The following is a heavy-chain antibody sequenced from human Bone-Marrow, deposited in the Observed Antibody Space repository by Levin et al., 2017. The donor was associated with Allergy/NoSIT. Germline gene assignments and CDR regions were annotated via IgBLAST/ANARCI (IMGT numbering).Heavy chain of an antibody. D-gene: IGHD2-2*01. CDR2: IVWDDDK. Sequence: QTLSLTCTFSGFSLTTSGMCMNWVRQPPGKALGWLGFIVWDDDKWYRTPLKTQGPSSKDRFKRQGVLTLTKTAPVDTATYYCARMGLVNSAAAAVRSSYYYGMDVWGPGTTVTVSS. CDR3: ARMGLVNSAAAAVRSSYYYGMDV. CDR1: GFSLTTSGMC. J-gene: IGHJ6*02. V-gene: IGHV2-70*20.